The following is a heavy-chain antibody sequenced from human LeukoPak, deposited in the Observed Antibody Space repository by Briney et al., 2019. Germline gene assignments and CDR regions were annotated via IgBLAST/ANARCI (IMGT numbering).Heavy chain of an antibody. J-gene: IGHJ4*02. V-gene: IGHV4-39*07. CDR1: GGSISSSSYY. Sequence: PSETLSLTCTVSGGSISSSSYYWGWIRQPPGKGLEWIGSIYYSGSTYYNPSLKSRVTISADTSKNQFSLKLSSVTAADTAVYYCARDRGSYSYFDYWGQGTLVTVSS. CDR2: IYYSGST. D-gene: IGHD1-26*01. CDR3: ARDRGSYSYFDY.